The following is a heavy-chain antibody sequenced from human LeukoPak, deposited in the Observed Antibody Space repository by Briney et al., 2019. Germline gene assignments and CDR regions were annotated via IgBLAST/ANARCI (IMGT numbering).Heavy chain of an antibody. CDR3: ARARLVAAAHYYYYGMDV. D-gene: IGHD6-13*01. J-gene: IGHJ6*02. CDR2: ISAYNGNT. V-gene: IGHV1-18*04. CDR1: GYTFTSYY. Sequence: ASVKVSCKASGYTFTSYYMHWVRQAPGQGLEWMGWISAYNGNTNYAQKLQGRVTMTTDTSTSTAYMELRSLRSDDTAVYYCARARLVAAAHYYYYGMDVWGQGTTVTVSS.